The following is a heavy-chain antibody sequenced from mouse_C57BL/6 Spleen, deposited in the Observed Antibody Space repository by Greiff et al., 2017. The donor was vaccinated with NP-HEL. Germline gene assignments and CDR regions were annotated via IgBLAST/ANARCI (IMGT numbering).Heavy chain of an antibody. J-gene: IGHJ3*01. V-gene: IGHV5-12*01. CDR1: GFTFSDYY. CDR2: ISNGGGST. D-gene: IGHD1-1*01. Sequence: VQLKESGGGLVQPGGSLKLSCAASGFTFSDYYMYWVRQTPEKRLEWVAYISNGGGSTYYPDTVKGRFTISRDNAKNTLYLQMSRLKSEDTAMYYCARQDDYYGSPAWFAYWGQGTLVTVSA. CDR3: ARQDDYYGSPAWFAY.